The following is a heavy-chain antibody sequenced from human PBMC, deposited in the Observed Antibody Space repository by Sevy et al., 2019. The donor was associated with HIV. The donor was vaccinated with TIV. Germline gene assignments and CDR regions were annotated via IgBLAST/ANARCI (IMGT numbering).Heavy chain of an antibody. D-gene: IGHD2-15*01. CDR3: ARGCSHGSCYWNY. V-gene: IGHV1-2*02. Sequence: ASVKVSCKASGYTFTCYYVHWVRQAPGQGLEWMGWINPSSGGTNYAQTFQGTITMTRDTSITTAYMELSRLTSDDRAVYYCARGCSHGSCYWNYWGQGTLVTVSS. J-gene: IGHJ4*02. CDR2: INPSSGGT. CDR1: GYTFTCYY.